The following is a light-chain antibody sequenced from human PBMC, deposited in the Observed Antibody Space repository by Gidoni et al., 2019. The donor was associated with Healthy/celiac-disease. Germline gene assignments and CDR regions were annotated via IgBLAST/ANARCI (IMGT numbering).Light chain of an antibody. Sequence: QSALTPPASVSRSPGQSITISCTGTSSDVGSYNLVSWYQQHPGKAPKLMIYEVSKRPSGVSNRFSGSKSGNTASLTISGLQAEDEADYYCCSYAGSSTWVFGGGTKLTVL. CDR1: SSDVGSYNL. CDR3: CSYAGSSTWV. V-gene: IGLV2-23*02. J-gene: IGLJ3*02. CDR2: EVS.